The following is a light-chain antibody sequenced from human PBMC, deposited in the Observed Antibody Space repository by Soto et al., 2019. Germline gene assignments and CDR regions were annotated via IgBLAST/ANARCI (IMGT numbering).Light chain of an antibody. V-gene: IGLV1-44*01. CDR2: NNN. J-gene: IGLJ1*01. Sequence: QSLLTQPTSASGTPGQRVTPSCSGRSFKIGTYNVNWYRQLPGTAPKLLIHNNNERPSGVPDRFSGSKSGTSASLAISGLQSEDEADYYCAAWDDSLNTYVFGIGTKVTVL. CDR1: SFKIGTYN. CDR3: AAWDDSLNTYV.